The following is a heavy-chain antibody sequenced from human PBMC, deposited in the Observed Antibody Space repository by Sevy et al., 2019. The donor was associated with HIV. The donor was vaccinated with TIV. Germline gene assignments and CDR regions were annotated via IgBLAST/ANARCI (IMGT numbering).Heavy chain of an antibody. D-gene: IGHD4-17*01. CDR3: AIDREFYDHGEYGPTSAPDL. V-gene: IGHV3-33*08. J-gene: IGHJ5*02. Sequence: GGSLRLSCEASGFPFTNHGVHWVRQAPGKGLAWVALMWFDGSNKYYADSVKGRFTVSRDDSKNTLYLQMNSLRADDTAIYYCAIDREFYDHGEYGPTSAPDLWGQGTLVTVSS. CDR2: MWFDGSNK. CDR1: GFPFTNHG.